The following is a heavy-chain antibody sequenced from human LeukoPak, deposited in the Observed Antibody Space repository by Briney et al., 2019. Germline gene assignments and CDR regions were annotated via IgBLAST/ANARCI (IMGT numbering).Heavy chain of an antibody. CDR3: ARRRRIYGDYFVRAFDI. D-gene: IGHD4-17*01. Sequence: SETLSLTCAVSGGSFSGYYWSWIRQPSGKGLEWIGEINHSGSTYYNPSLKSRVTISLDTSKNQFSLNVSSVTAADTSVYYCARRRRIYGDYFVRAFDIWGQGTMVTVSS. J-gene: IGHJ3*02. V-gene: IGHV4-34*01. CDR1: GGSFSGYY. CDR2: INHSGST.